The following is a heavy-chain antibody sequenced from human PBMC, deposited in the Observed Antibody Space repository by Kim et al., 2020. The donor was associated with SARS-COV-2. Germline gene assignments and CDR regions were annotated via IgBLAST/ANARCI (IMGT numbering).Heavy chain of an antibody. J-gene: IGHJ6*02. D-gene: IGHD3-16*01. CDR3: ARGNMILGGLDV. V-gene: IGHV4-34*01. CDR1: GGSFSGYY. Sequence: SETLSLTCAVYGGSFSGYYWSWIRQPPGKGLEWIGEINHSGSTNYNPSLKSRVTTSVDSSKNQIFLNLKSVTAADTAVYYCARGNMILGGLDVWGHGPTV. CDR2: INHSGST.